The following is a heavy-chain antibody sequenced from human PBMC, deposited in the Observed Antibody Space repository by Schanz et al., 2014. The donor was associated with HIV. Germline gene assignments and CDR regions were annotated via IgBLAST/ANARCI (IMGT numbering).Heavy chain of an antibody. CDR3: ARENPLYYYLHGGPFDI. V-gene: IGHV3-33*08. D-gene: IGHD3-10*01. CDR2: IWHDGSSK. J-gene: IGHJ3*02. Sequence: VQLVESGGGLVQPGGSLRLSCAVSGFTLSSFGMHWVRQAPGKGLEWLAVIWHDGSSKYYGDSVKGRFTTSRDNSKNTMYLQMNRLRAEDTAVYYCARENPLYYYLHGGPFDIWGQGTMVTVSS. CDR1: GFTLSSFG.